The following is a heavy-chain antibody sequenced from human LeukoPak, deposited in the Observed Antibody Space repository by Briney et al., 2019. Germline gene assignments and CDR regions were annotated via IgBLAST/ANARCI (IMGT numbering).Heavy chain of an antibody. Sequence: GRSLRLSCAASGFTFSSYAMHWVRRAPGKGLEWVAVISYDGSNKYYADSVKGRFTISRDNSKNTLYLQMSSLRAEDTAVYYCARGVLRRRYCSGGSCFGALDYWGQGTLVTVSS. CDR2: ISYDGSNK. D-gene: IGHD2-15*01. J-gene: IGHJ4*02. CDR1: GFTFSSYA. V-gene: IGHV3-30*04. CDR3: ARGVLRRRYCSGGSCFGALDY.